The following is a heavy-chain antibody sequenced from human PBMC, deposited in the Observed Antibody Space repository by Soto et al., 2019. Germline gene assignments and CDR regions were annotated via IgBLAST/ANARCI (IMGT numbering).Heavy chain of an antibody. V-gene: IGHV3-23*01. CDR2: ISGSAGNT. CDR1: GFTFSTYA. D-gene: IGHD3-3*01. J-gene: IGHJ4*02. CDR3: AKFNVYDFWSGYPTYYFDY. Sequence: PGGSLRLSCAASGFTFSTYAMSWVRQAPGKGLEWVATISGSAGNTYYADSVKGRFTISRDNSKNTLYLQISSLRAEDTAIYYRAKFNVYDFWSGYPTYYFDYWGQGTLVTVSS.